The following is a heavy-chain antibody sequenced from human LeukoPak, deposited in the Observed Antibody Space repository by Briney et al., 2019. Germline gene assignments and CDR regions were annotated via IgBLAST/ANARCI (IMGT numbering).Heavy chain of an antibody. CDR2: IIPILGIA. CDR1: GGTFSSYA. Sequence: ASVKVSCKASGGTFSSYAISWVRQAPGQGPEWMGRIIPILGIANYAQKFQGRVTITADKSTSTAYMELSSLRPEDTAVYYCARGPHDYGGNSGHYYFDYWGQGTLVTVSS. V-gene: IGHV1-69*04. J-gene: IGHJ4*02. D-gene: IGHD4-23*01. CDR3: ARGPHDYGGNSGHYYFDY.